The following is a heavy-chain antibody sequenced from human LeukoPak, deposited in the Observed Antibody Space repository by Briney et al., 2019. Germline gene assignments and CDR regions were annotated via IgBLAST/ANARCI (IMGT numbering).Heavy chain of an antibody. J-gene: IGHJ4*02. Sequence: GGSLRLSCAASGFTVSSNYMSWVRQAPGKGLEWVSVIYSGGSTYYADSVKGRFTISKDNSKNTLYLKMNSQRAEDTAVYYCATDKGSGSNFDYWGQGALVTVSS. CDR1: GFTVSSNY. CDR2: IYSGGST. V-gene: IGHV3-53*01. D-gene: IGHD3-10*01. CDR3: ATDKGSGSNFDY.